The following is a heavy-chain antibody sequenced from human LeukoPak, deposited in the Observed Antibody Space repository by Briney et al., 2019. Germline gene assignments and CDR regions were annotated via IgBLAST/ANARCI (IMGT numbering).Heavy chain of an antibody. CDR2: IIPIFGTA. V-gene: IGHV1-69*05. CDR3: AREPLDLPDSSGYRAY. Sequence: SVKVSCKASGGTFSSYAISWVRQAPGQGLEWMGGIIPIFGTANYAQKFQGRITITTDESTSTAYMELSSLRAEDTAVYYCAREPLDLPDSSGYRAYWGQGTLVTVSS. D-gene: IGHD3-22*01. J-gene: IGHJ4*02. CDR1: GGTFSSYA.